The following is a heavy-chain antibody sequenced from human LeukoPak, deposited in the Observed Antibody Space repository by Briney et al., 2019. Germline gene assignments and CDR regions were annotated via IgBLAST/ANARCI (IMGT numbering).Heavy chain of an antibody. J-gene: IGHJ4*02. V-gene: IGHV3-23*01. Sequence: PGGSLRLSCVISGFTFSSYAMSWVRQAPGKGLEWVSGISAGGGSTYHADSVKGRFIISRDNSKNMVYLQMNSLTVEDTATYYCAKRTMSAFDSWGQGTLLIVSS. CDR2: ISAGGGST. CDR3: AKRTMSAFDS. CDR1: GFTFSSYA.